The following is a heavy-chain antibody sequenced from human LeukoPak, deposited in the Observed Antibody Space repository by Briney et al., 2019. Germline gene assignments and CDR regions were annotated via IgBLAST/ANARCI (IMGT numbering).Heavy chain of an antibody. D-gene: IGHD1-26*01. V-gene: IGHV3-21*01. J-gene: IGHJ3*02. Sequence: PGGSLRLSCAASGITFSSYSMNWVRQAPGRGLEWVSSISSSSSYIYYADSVKGRFTISRDNAKNSLFLQMNSLRAEDTAVYYCARNLYTMGSTDAFDIWGQGTMVTVSS. CDR3: ARNLYTMGSTDAFDI. CDR2: ISSSSSYI. CDR1: GITFSSYS.